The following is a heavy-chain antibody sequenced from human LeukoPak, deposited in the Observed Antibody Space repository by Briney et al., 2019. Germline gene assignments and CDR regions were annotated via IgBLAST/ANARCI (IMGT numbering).Heavy chain of an antibody. D-gene: IGHD3-22*01. V-gene: IGHV3-53*01. J-gene: IGHJ4*02. CDR3: ATQDRYHYDSSGRSFDY. Sequence: PGGSLRLSCAASGFTVSSNYMSWVRQAPGKGLEWVSVIYSGGSTYYADSVKGRFTISRDNSKNTLYLQMNSLRAEDTAVYYCATQDRYHYDSSGRSFDYWGQGTLVTVSS. CDR2: IYSGGST. CDR1: GFTVSSNY.